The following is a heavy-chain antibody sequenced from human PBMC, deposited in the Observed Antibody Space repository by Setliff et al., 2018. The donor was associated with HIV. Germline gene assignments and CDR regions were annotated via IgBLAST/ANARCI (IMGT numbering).Heavy chain of an antibody. Sequence: SETLSLTCTVSGVPTSASTYYWSWIRQAPGKGLEWIGEINHSGSATYNPSLKSRVTISLDTPNNQFFLNMESVTAADTAVYYCARGGDGHYDFWNPHHYYMDVWAKGTSVTVSS. J-gene: IGHJ6*03. V-gene: IGHV4-39*07. D-gene: IGHD3-3*01. CDR3: ARGGDGHYDFWNPHHYYMDV. CDR2: INHSGSA. CDR1: GVPTSASTYY.